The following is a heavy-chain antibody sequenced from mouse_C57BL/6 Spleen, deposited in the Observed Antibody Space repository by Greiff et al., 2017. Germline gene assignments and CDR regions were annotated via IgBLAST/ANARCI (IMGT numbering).Heavy chain of an antibody. V-gene: IGHV1-19*01. CDR2: INPYNGGT. D-gene: IGHD1-1*01. CDR1: GYTFTDYY. Sequence: VQLQQSGPVLVKPGASVKMSCKASGYTFTDYYMNWVKQSHGKSLEWIGVINPYNGGTSYNQKFKGKATLTVDKSSSTAYMELNSLTSEDSAVYYCARSLLRYPYYAMDYWGQGTSVTVSS. CDR3: ARSLLRYPYYAMDY. J-gene: IGHJ4*01.